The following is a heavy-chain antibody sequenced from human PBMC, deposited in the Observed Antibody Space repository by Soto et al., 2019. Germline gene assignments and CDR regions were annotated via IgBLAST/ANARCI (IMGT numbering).Heavy chain of an antibody. CDR2: IITLCGTT. V-gene: IGHV1-69*18. Sequence: QVHLVQSGAEVRKPGSSVKVSCKTSGGTFSTYTIYWVRQAPGQGLEWMGRIITLCGTTKYAQNFQERVTITAEESTSTAYMELSSLRAEDTAVYYCARRLDDRADDDFDVWGEGTAVTVSA. CDR1: GGTFSTYT. J-gene: IGHJ3*01. CDR3: ARRLDDRADDDFDV. D-gene: IGHD6-25*01.